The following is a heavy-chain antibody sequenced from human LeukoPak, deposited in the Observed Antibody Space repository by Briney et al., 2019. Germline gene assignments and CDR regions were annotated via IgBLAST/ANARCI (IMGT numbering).Heavy chain of an antibody. CDR1: GFTLSRYG. V-gene: IGHV3-23*01. CDR3: AKDHLPGIVVADRDY. Sequence: GGSLRLSCAASGFTLSRYGMTWVRQAPGKGLQWVSAISGSGGSTYYADSVKGRFTITRDNSKSTLYLQINGLRAEDTAVYYCAKDHLPGIVVADRDYWGQGTLVTVSS. CDR2: ISGSGGST. D-gene: IGHD6-19*01. J-gene: IGHJ4*02.